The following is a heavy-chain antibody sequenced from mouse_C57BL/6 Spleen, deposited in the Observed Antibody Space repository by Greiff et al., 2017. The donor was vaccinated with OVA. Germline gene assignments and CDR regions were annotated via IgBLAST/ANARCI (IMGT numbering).Heavy chain of an antibody. D-gene: IGHD4-1*01. J-gene: IGHJ2*01. Sequence: QVQLKESGAELVKPGASVKLSCKASGYTFTSYWMQWVKQRPGQGLEWIGEIDPSDSYTNYNQKFKGKATLTVDTSSSTAYMQLSSLTSEDSAVYYCAGGGGTDYFDYWGQGTTLTVSS. CDR1: GYTFTSYW. CDR2: IDPSDSYT. V-gene: IGHV1-50*01. CDR3: AGGGGTDYFDY.